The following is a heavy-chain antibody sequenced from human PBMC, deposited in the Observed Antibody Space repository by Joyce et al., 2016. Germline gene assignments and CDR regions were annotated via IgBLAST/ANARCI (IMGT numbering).Heavy chain of an antibody. CDR1: GLTFSNYG. J-gene: IGHJ4*02. V-gene: IGHV3-30*18. D-gene: IGHD3-22*01. CDR3: AKDCHYSSGYYEGFDY. Sequence: QVQLVDSGGGVVQPGRSLRLSCVASGLTFSNYGMHWVRQAPGKGLECVAVISDDGSNKYYSDSVKGRFTISRDNSRNTVYLQMNSLRPEDTAVYYCAKDCHYSSGYYEGFDYWGQGTLVTVSS. CDR2: ISDDGSNK.